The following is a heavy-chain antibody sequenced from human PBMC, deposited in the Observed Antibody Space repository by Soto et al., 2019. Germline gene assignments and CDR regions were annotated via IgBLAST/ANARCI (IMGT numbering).Heavy chain of an antibody. J-gene: IGHJ4*02. V-gene: IGHV1-2*04. D-gene: IGHD3-10*01. CDR3: ARQREAGEGLGYYFDY. CDR2: INPNSGGT. Sequence: ASVKVSCKASGYTFTGYYMHWVRQAPGQGLEWMGWINPNSGGTNYAQKFQGWVTMTRDTSISTAYMELSRLRSDDTAVYYCARQREAGEGLGYYFDYWGQGTLVTVSS. CDR1: GYTFTGYY.